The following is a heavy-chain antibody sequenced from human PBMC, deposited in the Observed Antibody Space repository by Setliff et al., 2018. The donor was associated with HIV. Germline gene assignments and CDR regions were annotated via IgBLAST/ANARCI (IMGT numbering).Heavy chain of an antibody. CDR2: IYYSGGT. D-gene: IGHD2-2*01. CDR3: ARGDAMTSLGAFDI. J-gene: IGHJ3*02. CDR1: GGSISSGGYY. V-gene: IGHV4-31*03. Sequence: SETLSLTCTVSGGSISSGGYYWSWIRQHPGRGLEWIGYIYYSGGTYYNPSLKSRVTMSVDTSKNQFSLKLSSVTAADTAVYYCARGDAMTSLGAFDIWGQGTMVTVSS.